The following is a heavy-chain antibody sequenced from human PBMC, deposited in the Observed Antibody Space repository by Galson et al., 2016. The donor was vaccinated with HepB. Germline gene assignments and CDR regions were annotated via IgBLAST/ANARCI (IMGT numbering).Heavy chain of an antibody. D-gene: IGHD3-22*01. V-gene: IGHV3-23*01. CDR1: GFTFSSFA. Sequence: SLRLSCAASGFTFSSFAMSWVRQAPGKGLEWVSVIGGSGGSTYYADSVKGRFTISRDNPKSTLYLEMNSLRADDTAIYYCAKLTMIIVVTPHFDSWGQGTLVTVSS. J-gene: IGHJ4*02. CDR2: IGGSGGST. CDR3: AKLTMIIVVTPHFDS.